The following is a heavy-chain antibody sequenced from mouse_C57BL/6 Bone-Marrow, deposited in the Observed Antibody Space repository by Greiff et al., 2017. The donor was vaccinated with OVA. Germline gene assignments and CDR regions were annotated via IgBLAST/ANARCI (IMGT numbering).Heavy chain of an antibody. CDR2: IDPSDSYT. Sequence: VQLQQPGAELVMPGASVKLSCKASGYTFTSYWMHWVKQRPGQGLEWIGEIDPSDSYTNYNQKFKGKSTLTVDKSSSTAYMQLSSLTSEDSAVYCCARRGNGGYFDVWGTGTTVTVSS. V-gene: IGHV1-69*01. D-gene: IGHD2-1*01. J-gene: IGHJ1*03. CDR1: GYTFTSYW. CDR3: ARRGNGGYFDV.